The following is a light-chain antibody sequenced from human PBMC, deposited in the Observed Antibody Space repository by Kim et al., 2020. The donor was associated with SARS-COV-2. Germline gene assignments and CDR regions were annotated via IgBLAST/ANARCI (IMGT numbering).Light chain of an antibody. Sequence: GPAITPSCTGTSSDVGGYNYVSWYQQHPGKAPKLMIYDGRNRPSGVSNRFSGSKSGNTASLTISGLQADDEADYYCISYTSSSTRVFGGGTQLTVL. V-gene: IGLV2-14*03. CDR3: ISYTSSSTRV. J-gene: IGLJ3*02. CDR1: SSDVGGYNY. CDR2: DGR.